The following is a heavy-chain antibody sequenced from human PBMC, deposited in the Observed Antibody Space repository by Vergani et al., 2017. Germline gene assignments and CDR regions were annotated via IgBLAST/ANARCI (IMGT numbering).Heavy chain of an antibody. CDR3: ARVDRWDGDAFDI. CDR1: GFTFSSYS. J-gene: IGHJ3*02. CDR2: ISSSSSYI. Sequence: EVQLVESGGGLVKPGGSLRLSCAASGFTFSSYSMNWVRQAPGKGLEWVSSISSSSSYIYYADSVKGRFTISRDNAKNSLYLQMNSLIAEDTAVYYCARVDRWDGDAFDIWGQGTMVTVSS. V-gene: IGHV3-21*01. D-gene: IGHD1-26*01.